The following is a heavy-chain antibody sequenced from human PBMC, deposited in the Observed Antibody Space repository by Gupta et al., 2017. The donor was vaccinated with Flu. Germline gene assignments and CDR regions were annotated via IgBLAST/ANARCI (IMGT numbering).Heavy chain of an antibody. CDR3: AKDQRELCAGAECYPQSFES. V-gene: IGHV3-30*18. Sequence: QVQLVESGGGVGQPGRSLRVFCAAYGFILSYYGIPWVRQAPGKGLEWVAVISYDGTYTSYAHSVQGRFTVSRDNSKNTVDLQMNSLGPADPAIYFCAKDQRELCAGAECYPQSFESWGHGPTVTVSP. D-gene: IGHD2-21*01. CDR1: GFILSYYG. J-gene: IGHJ5*01. CDR2: ISYDGTYT.